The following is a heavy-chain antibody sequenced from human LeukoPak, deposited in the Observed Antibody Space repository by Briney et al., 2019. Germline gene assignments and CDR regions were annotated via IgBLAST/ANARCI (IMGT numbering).Heavy chain of an antibody. J-gene: IGHJ3*02. V-gene: IGHV4-59*01. D-gene: IGHD5-18*01. Sequence: PSETLSLTCTVSGGSISSYYWSWIRQPPGKGLEWIGYIYYSGSTNYNPSLKSRVTISVDTSKNQFSLKLSSVTAADTAVYYCAREMRWIQLWHGAFDIWGQGTMVTVSS. CDR2: IYYSGST. CDR3: AREMRWIQLWHGAFDI. CDR1: GGSISSYY.